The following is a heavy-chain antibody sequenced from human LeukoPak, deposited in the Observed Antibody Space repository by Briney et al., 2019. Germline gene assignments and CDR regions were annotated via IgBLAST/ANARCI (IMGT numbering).Heavy chain of an antibody. D-gene: IGHD3-3*01. V-gene: IGHV1-46*01. Sequence: ASVKVSCKASAYTFTSYYMHWVRQAPGQGLEWMGIINPSGGSTSYAQKFQGRVTMTRDTSTSTVYMELSSLRSEDTAVYYCARDRMYYDFWSGYTLPDYGMDVWGQGTTVTVSS. CDR2: INPSGGST. J-gene: IGHJ6*02. CDR1: AYTFTSYY. CDR3: ARDRMYYDFWSGYTLPDYGMDV.